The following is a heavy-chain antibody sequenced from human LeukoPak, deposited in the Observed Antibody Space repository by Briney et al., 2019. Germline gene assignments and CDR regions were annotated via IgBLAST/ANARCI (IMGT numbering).Heavy chain of an antibody. CDR1: GGSFSGYY. CDR2: INHSGST. V-gene: IGHV4-34*01. J-gene: IGHJ6*02. CDR3: ARVGSRIAARSSGMDV. Sequence: SETLSLTCAVYGGSFSGYYWSWIRQPPGKGLEWIGEINHSGSTNYNPSLKSRVTISVDTSKNQFSLKLSSVTAADTAVYYCARVGSRIAARSSGMDVCGQGTTVTVSS. D-gene: IGHD6-6*01.